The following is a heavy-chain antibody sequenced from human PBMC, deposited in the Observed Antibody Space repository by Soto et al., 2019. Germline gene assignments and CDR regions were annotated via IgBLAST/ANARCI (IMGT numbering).Heavy chain of an antibody. CDR3: ARHVPAAGYYYGMDV. V-gene: IGHV1-69*12. J-gene: IGHJ6*02. D-gene: IGHD2-2*01. CDR2: IIPIFGTA. CDR1: GGTFSSYA. Sequence: QVQLVQSGAEVKKPGSSVKVSCKASGGTFSSYAISWVRQAPGQGLEWMGGIIPIFGTANYAQKFQGRVTITADESMSTAYMELSSLSSEDTAVYYCARHVPAAGYYYGMDVWGQGTTVTVSS.